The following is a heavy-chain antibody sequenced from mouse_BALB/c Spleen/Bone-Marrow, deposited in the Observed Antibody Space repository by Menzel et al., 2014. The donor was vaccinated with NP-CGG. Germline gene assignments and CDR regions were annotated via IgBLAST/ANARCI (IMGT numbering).Heavy chain of an antibody. CDR2: IDTSDSYT. CDR1: GYTFTDYW. CDR3: ARKYDYYYAMDY. J-gene: IGHJ4*01. V-gene: IGHV1-69*01. D-gene: IGHD2-4*01. Sequence: VQLQQSGAELVMPGASVKMSCKASGYTFTDYWMHWVKQRPGQGLEWIGAIDTSDSYTSYNQKFKGKATLTVDESSSTAYMQLSSLTSEDSAVYYCARKYDYYYAMDYWGSRNLSHRLL.